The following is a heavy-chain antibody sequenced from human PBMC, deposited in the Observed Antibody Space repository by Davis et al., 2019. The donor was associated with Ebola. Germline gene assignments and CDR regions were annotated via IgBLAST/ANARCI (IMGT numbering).Heavy chain of an antibody. CDR3: TLTVGSFDY. J-gene: IGHJ4*02. D-gene: IGHD1-20*01. Sequence: KISCAASGFTFSGSAMHWVRQASGKGLEWVGRIRSKANSYATAYAASVKGRFTISRDDSKNTAYLQMNSLKTEDTAVYYCTLTVGSFDYWGQGTLVTVSS. V-gene: IGHV3-73*01. CDR1: GFTFSGSA. CDR2: IRSKANSYAT.